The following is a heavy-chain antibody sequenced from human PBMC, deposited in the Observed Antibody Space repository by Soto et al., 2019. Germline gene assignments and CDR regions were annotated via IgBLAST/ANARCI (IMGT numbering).Heavy chain of an antibody. Sequence: SVKVSCKASGGTFSSYAIGWVRQAPGQGLEWMGGIIPIFGTANYAQKFQGRVTITADESTSTAYMELSSLRSEDTAVYYCARGTTASIAARPGLYYYGMDVWGQGTTVTVSS. V-gene: IGHV1-69*13. CDR3: ARGTTASIAARPGLYYYGMDV. CDR2: IIPIFGTA. CDR1: GGTFSSYA. D-gene: IGHD6-6*01. J-gene: IGHJ6*02.